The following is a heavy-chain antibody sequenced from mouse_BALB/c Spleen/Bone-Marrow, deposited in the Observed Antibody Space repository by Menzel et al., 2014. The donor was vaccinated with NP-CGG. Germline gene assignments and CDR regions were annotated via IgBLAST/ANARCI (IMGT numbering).Heavy chain of an antibody. J-gene: IGHJ2*01. D-gene: IGHD2-1*01. CDR2: ISYSGST. V-gene: IGHV3-8*02. CDR3: ARYYGKTYFDY. Sequence: EVQRVESGPSLVKPSQTLSLTCSVTGDSITSGYWNWIRKFPGNKLEYMGYISYSGSTYYNPSLKSRISITRDTSKNQYYLQLYSVTTEDTATYYCARYYGKTYFDYWGQGTTLTGSS. CDR1: GDSITSGY.